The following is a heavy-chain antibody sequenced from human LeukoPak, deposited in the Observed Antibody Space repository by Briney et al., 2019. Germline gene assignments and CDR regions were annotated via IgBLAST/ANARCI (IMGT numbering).Heavy chain of an antibody. CDR3: AGYYYDSSGYPYYFDY. J-gene: IGHJ4*02. Sequence: GGSLRLSCAASGFIVSNNYMSWVRQAPGKGLEWVSVIYSGGSTYYADSVKGRFTISRDNSKNTVYLQMNSLRAEDTAVYYCAGYYYDSSGYPYYFDYWGQGTLVTVSS. CDR1: GFIVSNNY. D-gene: IGHD3-22*01. V-gene: IGHV3-53*01. CDR2: IYSGGST.